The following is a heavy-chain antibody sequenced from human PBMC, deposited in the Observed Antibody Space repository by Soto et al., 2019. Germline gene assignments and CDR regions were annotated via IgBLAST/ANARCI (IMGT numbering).Heavy chain of an antibody. CDR3: ARVAPKKLLWFGELYFDY. Sequence: SETLSLTCTVSGGSISSYYWSWIRQPPGKGLEWIGYIYYSGSTNYNPSLKSRVTISVDTSKNQFSLKLSSVTAADTAVYYCARVAPKKLLWFGELYFDYWGQGTLVNGSS. CDR2: IYYSGST. D-gene: IGHD3-10*01. J-gene: IGHJ4*02. CDR1: GGSISSYY. V-gene: IGHV4-59*01.